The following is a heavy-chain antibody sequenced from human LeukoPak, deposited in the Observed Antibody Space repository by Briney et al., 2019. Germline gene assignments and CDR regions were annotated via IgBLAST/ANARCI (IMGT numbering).Heavy chain of an antibody. V-gene: IGHV1-69*01. D-gene: IGHD3-10*01. J-gene: IGHJ4*02. Sequence: SVKVSCKASGGTFSSYAISWVRQAPRQGLEWMGGIIPIFGTANYAQKFQGRVTITADESTGTAYMELSSLRSEDTAVYYCARDDYYGSGSYHFDYWGQGTLVTVSS. CDR3: ARDDYYGSGSYHFDY. CDR2: IIPIFGTA. CDR1: GGTFSSYA.